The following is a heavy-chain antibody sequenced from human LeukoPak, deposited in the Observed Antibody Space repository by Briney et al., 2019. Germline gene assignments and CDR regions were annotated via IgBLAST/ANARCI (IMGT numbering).Heavy chain of an antibody. D-gene: IGHD1-1*01. CDR3: ARPTRRAYYCGMDV. Sequence: SETLSLTCTVSGGSISSSSYYWGWIRQPPGKGLEWIGSIYYSGSTYYNPSLKSRVTISVDTSKNQFSLKLSSVTAADTAVYYCARPTRRAYYCGMDVWGQGTTVTVSS. J-gene: IGHJ6*02. CDR2: IYYSGST. V-gene: IGHV4-39*01. CDR1: GGSISSSSYY.